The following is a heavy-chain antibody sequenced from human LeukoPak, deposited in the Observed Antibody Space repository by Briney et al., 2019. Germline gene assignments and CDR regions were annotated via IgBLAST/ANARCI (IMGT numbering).Heavy chain of an antibody. CDR1: GFTFSSYA. J-gene: IGHJ4*02. CDR2: ISGSGGST. Sequence: GGSLRLSCAASGFTFSSYAMRWVRQAPGKGLEWVAAISGSGGSTYYADSVKGRFTISRDNSKNTLYLQMNSPRAEDTAVYYCAKDCRSSSWSSFDYWGQGTLVTVSS. D-gene: IGHD6-13*01. V-gene: IGHV3-23*01. CDR3: AKDCRSSSWSSFDY.